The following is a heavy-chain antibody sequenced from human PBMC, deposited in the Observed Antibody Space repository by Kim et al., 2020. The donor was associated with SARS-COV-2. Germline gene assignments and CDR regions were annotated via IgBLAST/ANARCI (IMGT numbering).Heavy chain of an antibody. CDR1: GYTFTSYG. V-gene: IGHV1-18*01. CDR2: ISAYNGNT. J-gene: IGHJ4*02. CDR3: AYQYCGGDCPLLFDY. D-gene: IGHD2-21*02. Sequence: ASVKVSCKASGYTFTSYGISWVRQAPGQVLEWMGWISAYNGNTNYAQKLQGRVTMTTDTSTSTAYMELRSLRSDDTAVYYCAYQYCGGDCPLLFDYWGQGTLVTVSS.